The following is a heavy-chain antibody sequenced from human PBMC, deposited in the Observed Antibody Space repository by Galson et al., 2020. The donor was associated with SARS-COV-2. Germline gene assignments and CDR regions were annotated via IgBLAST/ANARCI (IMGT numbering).Heavy chain of an antibody. CDR2: MNHRGST. CDR1: DASFSGYS. Sequence: PSETLSLTCAVYDASFSGYSWTWIRQPPGKGLEWIGKMNHRGSTNYNPSLKSRVTISVDTSKNQFSLKLSSVTAADTAIYYCALQYYDFWMDVWCQGTTVTVSS. J-gene: IGHJ6*02. D-gene: IGHD3-3*01. CDR3: ALQYYDFWMDV. V-gene: IGHV4-34*01.